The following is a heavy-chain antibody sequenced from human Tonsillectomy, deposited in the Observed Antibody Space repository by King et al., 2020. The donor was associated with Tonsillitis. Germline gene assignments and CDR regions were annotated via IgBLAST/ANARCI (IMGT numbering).Heavy chain of an antibody. J-gene: IGHJ5*02. CDR3: ARHRLLNWFDR. CDR1: GGSISSSSFY. Sequence: QLQESGPGLVKPSETLSLTCTVSGGSISSSSFYWGWIRQPPGKGLEWIGRILYSGSTYYDPSLKRRVTISVDTSKNQFSLKLSSVTAADTAVYYCARHRLLNWFDRWGKGTLVTVSS. V-gene: IGHV4-39*01. CDR2: ILYSGST. D-gene: IGHD2/OR15-2a*01.